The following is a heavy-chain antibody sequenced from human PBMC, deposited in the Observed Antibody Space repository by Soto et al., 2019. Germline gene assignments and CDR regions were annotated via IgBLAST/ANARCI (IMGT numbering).Heavy chain of an antibody. CDR2: ISHSGSGT. D-gene: IGHD2-15*01. Sequence: QVQLQQWGAVLLKPSETLSLTCTVYGGSFSGNYWSWIRQPPGMGLEWIGEISHSGSGTNYNPSLKSRVTISVDTSKNQFSLKLSSVTAADTAMYYCARGHLPGGNTFYYDYWGQGTLVTVSS. CDR1: GGSFSGNY. V-gene: IGHV4-34*01. J-gene: IGHJ4*02. CDR3: ARGHLPGGNTFYYDY.